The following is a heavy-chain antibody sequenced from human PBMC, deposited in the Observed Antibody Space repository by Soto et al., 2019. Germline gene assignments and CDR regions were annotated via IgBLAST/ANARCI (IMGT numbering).Heavy chain of an antibody. Sequence: DVELVESGGGLVQTGGSLRLACAASGFTYTSHDLHWVRRATGRGLEWVSVIGATGDTHYADSVRGRFTISRENTFNTSYQQMNRQRAEDTAVYYCVRVPTARFYERGPVDYWGQGALVTVSS. V-gene: IGHV3-13*01. CDR3: VRVPTARFYERGPVDY. J-gene: IGHJ4*02. CDR1: GFTYTSHD. CDR2: IGATGDT. D-gene: IGHD5-12*01.